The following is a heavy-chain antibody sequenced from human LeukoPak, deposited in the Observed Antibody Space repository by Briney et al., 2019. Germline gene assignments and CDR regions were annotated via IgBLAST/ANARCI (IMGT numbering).Heavy chain of an antibody. Sequence: GGSLRLSCAASGFTFSSYSMNWVRQAPGKGLEWVSSISSSSSYIYYADSVKGRFTISRDNAKNSLYLQMNSLRAEDTAVYYCARGRSRGAARALYYYYYMDVWGKGTTVTVSS. D-gene: IGHD6-6*01. CDR2: ISSSSSYI. V-gene: IGHV3-21*01. CDR1: GFTFSSYS. CDR3: ARGRSRGAARALYYYYYMDV. J-gene: IGHJ6*03.